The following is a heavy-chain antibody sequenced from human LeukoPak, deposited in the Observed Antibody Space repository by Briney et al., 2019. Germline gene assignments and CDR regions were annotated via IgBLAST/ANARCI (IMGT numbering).Heavy chain of an antibody. CDR1: GFTLSSFD. J-gene: IGHJ3*01. CDR2: ITYDGTNK. D-gene: IGHD2-8*01. CDR3: ARCDAGYYEAFDL. Sequence: PGGSLRLSCAASGFTLSSFDMHWVRQAPGKGLAWVSLITYDGTNKYYADSVQGRITISRDTSKNTLYLQMSSLRAEDTAVYYCARCDAGYYEAFDLWGQGTVVTVSS. V-gene: IGHV3-30*04.